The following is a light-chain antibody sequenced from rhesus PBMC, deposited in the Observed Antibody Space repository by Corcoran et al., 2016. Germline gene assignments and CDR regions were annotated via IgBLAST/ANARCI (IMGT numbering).Light chain of an antibody. V-gene: IGKV1-74*01. CDR2: KAS. Sequence: DIQMTQSPSSLSASVGARVTITCRASENIYNYLNWYQQQPCKAPNLLSDKASTLQSGVTSRFSGSGAGTDYSFTISSLESADVATYYCQHTYGTPYSFGQGTKVEIK. J-gene: IGKJ2*01. CDR1: ENIYNY. CDR3: QHTYGTPYS.